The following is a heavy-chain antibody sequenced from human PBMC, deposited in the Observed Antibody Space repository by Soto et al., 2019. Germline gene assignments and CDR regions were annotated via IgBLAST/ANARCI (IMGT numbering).Heavy chain of an antibody. CDR1: GYTFTSYA. D-gene: IGHD1-1*01. V-gene: IGHV1-3*05. CDR2: INAGNGNT. Sequence: QVQLVQSGAEEKKPGASVKVSCKASGYTFTSYAIHWVRQAPGQRLEWMGWINAGNGNTKYSQTFQGRVTITRDTAARPSYLDLSSLRYEDTAVYYCASSLIKLEPYGMDVWGQWTTVTVSS. CDR3: ASSLIKLEPYGMDV. J-gene: IGHJ6*02.